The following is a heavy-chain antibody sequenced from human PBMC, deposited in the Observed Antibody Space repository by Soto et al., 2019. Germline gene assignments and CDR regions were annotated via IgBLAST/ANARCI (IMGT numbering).Heavy chain of an antibody. CDR2: IYFTGST. J-gene: IGHJ4*02. Sequence: QVQLQESGPGLVKPSETLTLTCTVSGHSLSSGGYYWSWIRQHPGKGLEWVGYIYFTGSTLYNPSLKSRLAMSLDTSKNQVSLRLTAVTAADTAVYFCARDWGSSGWPNWGQGTLVTVSS. V-gene: IGHV4-31*03. D-gene: IGHD6-19*01. CDR1: GHSLSSGGYY. CDR3: ARDWGSSGWPN.